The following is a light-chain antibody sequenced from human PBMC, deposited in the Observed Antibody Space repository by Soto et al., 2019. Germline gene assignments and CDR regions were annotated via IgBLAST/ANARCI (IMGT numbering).Light chain of an antibody. CDR1: QSISSN. V-gene: IGKV1-39*01. CDR3: QQSYSTPRT. CDR2: GAS. J-gene: IGKJ2*01. Sequence: DIQMTQSPYSLSASVGDRVTITCRASQSISSNLNWYQQKPGKAPKLLIYGASSLQSGVPSRFNGSGSGTDFTLIISSLQAEDFATYYCQQSYSTPRTFGQGTKLEIK.